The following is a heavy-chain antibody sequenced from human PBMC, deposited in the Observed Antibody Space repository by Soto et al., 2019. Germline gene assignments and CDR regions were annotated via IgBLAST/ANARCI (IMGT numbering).Heavy chain of an antibody. Sequence: EVQLVESGGGLVQPGRSLRLSCAASGFTFDDYAMHWLRQAPGKRLAWVSGISWSSGSIGYADSVKGRFTISRDNAKNSLYLQMNSLKAEDTALYYCAKAHGSGSYYPYFDYWGQGTLVTVSS. D-gene: IGHD3-10*01. V-gene: IGHV3-9*01. CDR3: AKAHGSGSYYPYFDY. CDR1: GFTFDDYA. J-gene: IGHJ4*02. CDR2: ISWSSGSI.